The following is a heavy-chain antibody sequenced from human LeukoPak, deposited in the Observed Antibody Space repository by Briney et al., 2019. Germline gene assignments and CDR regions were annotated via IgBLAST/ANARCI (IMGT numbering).Heavy chain of an antibody. CDR2: IYTSGST. Sequence: PSETLSLTCTVSGGSISSYYWSWIRQPAGKGLEWIGRIYTSGSTNYNPSLKSRVTMSVDTSKNQFSLKLSSVTAADTAVYYRARDLGGIAAAGTLFDYWGQGTLVTVSS. J-gene: IGHJ4*02. CDR1: GGSISSYY. CDR3: ARDLGGIAAAGTLFDY. V-gene: IGHV4-4*07. D-gene: IGHD6-13*01.